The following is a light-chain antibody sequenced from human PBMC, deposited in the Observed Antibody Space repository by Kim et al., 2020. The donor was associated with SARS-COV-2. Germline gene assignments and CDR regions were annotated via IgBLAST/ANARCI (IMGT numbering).Light chain of an antibody. CDR3: QQYGRSTLT. Sequence: SPGHRATLPSGARQSVSICYLAWYQPKPGLATRPLIYAASSRATGLPDRSSAIASGTDLTLTISRLEPEDFAVYYCQQYGRSTLTFGGGTKVDIK. V-gene: IGKV3D-20*01. CDR1: QSVSICY. J-gene: IGKJ4*01. CDR2: AAS.